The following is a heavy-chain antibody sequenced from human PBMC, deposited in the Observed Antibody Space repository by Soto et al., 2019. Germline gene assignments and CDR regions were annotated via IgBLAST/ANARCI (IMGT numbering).Heavy chain of an antibody. D-gene: IGHD3-9*01. V-gene: IGHV3-30*18. CDR3: AKELPYYDILTGQYNYYGMDV. Sequence: GGSLRLSCAASGFTFSSYGMHWVRQAPGKGLEWVAVMSYDGSNKYYADSVKGRFTISRDNSKNTLYLQMNSLRAEDTAVYYCAKELPYYDILTGQYNYYGMDVWGQGTTVTVSS. CDR2: MSYDGSNK. CDR1: GFTFSSYG. J-gene: IGHJ6*02.